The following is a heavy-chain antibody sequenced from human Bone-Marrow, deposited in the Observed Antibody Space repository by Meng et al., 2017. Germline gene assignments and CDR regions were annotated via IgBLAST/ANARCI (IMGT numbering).Heavy chain of an antibody. CDR1: GFNFGDSA. CDR3: TRPARKEATIFGDAFDI. Sequence: GGSLRLSCSASGFNFGDSAMSWVRQAPGKGLEWVGFIRSKIFGGGTDYSASVKGRFTISRDDSKSIVYLQMNNLETEDTAVYFCTRPARKEATIFGDAFDIWGQGTMVTVSS. D-gene: IGHD3-3*01. CDR2: IRSKIFGGGT. V-gene: IGHV3-49*04. J-gene: IGHJ3*02.